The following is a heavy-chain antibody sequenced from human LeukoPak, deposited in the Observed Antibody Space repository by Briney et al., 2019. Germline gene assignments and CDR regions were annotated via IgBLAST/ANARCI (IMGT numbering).Heavy chain of an antibody. J-gene: IGHJ4*02. CDR3: AYNWNDDYFDY. D-gene: IGHD1-20*01. CDR1: GGTFSSYT. CDR2: IIPILGIA. V-gene: IGHV1-69*02. Sequence: SVKVSCKASGGTFSSYTISWVRQAPGQGLEWMGRIIPILGIANYAQKFQGRVTITADKSTSTAYMELSSLRSEDTAVYFCAYNWNDDYFDYWGQGTLVTVSS.